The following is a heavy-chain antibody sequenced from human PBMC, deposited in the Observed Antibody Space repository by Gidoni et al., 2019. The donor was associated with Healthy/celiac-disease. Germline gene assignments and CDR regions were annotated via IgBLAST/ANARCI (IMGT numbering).Heavy chain of an antibody. CDR3: AREAARPRVGSLYYGY. CDR1: GYTFTSYA. CDR2: ITTNTGNP. Sequence: QVQLVQSGSELKKPGASVKVSCKASGYTFTSYAMNWVRQAPGQGLEWMGWITTNTGNPTYAQCFTGRFVFSLDPSVRTAYLQISSLKAEDTAVYYCAREAARPRVGSLYYGYWGQGTLVTVSS. D-gene: IGHD6-6*01. J-gene: IGHJ4*02. V-gene: IGHV7-4-1*02.